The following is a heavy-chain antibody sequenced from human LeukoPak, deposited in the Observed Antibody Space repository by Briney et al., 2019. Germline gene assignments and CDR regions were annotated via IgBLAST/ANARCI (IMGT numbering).Heavy chain of an antibody. CDR3: ARGLGYCTNGVCSNFDY. CDR1: GFTFSSYG. D-gene: IGHD2-8*01. Sequence: GGSLRLSCAASGFTFSSYGMHWVRQAPGKGLEWVADIWYDGSNKYYADSVKGRFTISRDNSKNTLYLQMNSLRAEDTAVYYCARGLGYCTNGVCSNFDYWGQGTLVTVSS. J-gene: IGHJ4*02. V-gene: IGHV3-33*01. CDR2: IWYDGSNK.